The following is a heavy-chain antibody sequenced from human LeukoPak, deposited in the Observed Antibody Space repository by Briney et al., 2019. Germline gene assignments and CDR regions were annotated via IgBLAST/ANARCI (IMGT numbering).Heavy chain of an antibody. CDR3: ASGRAYGGPIDAFDI. CDR2: IYYSGST. D-gene: IGHD4-23*01. V-gene: IGHV4-59*01. J-gene: IGHJ3*02. CDR1: GGSISSYY. Sequence: MSSETLSLTCTVSGGSISSYYWSWIRQPPGKGLEWIGYIYYSGSTNYNPSLKSRVTISVDTSKNQFSLKLSSVTAADTAVYYCASGRAYGGPIDAFDIWGQGTMVTVSS.